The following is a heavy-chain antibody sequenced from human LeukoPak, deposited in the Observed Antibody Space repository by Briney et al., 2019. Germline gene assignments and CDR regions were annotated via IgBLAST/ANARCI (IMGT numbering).Heavy chain of an antibody. CDR1: GYTFTSYD. CDR2: MNPNSGNT. Sequence: ASVKVSCKASGYTFTSYDINRVRQATGQGLEWMGWMNPNSGNTGYAQKFQGRVTMTKNTSISTAYMELSSLRSEDTAVYYCARASRVYYGMDVWGQGTTVTVSS. V-gene: IGHV1-8*01. CDR3: ARASRVYYGMDV. J-gene: IGHJ6*02.